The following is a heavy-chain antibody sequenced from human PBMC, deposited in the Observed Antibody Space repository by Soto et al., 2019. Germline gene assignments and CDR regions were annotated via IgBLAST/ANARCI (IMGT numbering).Heavy chain of an antibody. CDR1: GFTFSSYW. CDR2: IKQDGSEK. CDR3: ARHYCSGGSCLFGP. Sequence: GGSLRLSCAASGFTFSSYWMSWVRQAPGKGLEWVANIKQDGSEKYYVGSVKGRFTISRDNAKNSLYLQMNSLRAEDTAVYYCARHYCSGGSCLFGPWGQGTLVTVSS. D-gene: IGHD2-15*01. J-gene: IGHJ5*02. V-gene: IGHV3-7*01.